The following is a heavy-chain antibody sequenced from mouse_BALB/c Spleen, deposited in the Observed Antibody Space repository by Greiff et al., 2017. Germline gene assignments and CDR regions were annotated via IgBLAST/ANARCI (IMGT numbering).Heavy chain of an antibody. V-gene: IGHV5-6-3*01. CDR1: GFTFSSYG. Sequence: EVQRVESGGGLVQPGGSLKLSCAASGFTFSSYGMSWVRQTPDKRLELVATINSNGGSTYYPDSVKGRFTISRDNAKNTLYLQMSSLKSEDTAMYYCARNYDYDPMDYWGQGTSVTVSS. CDR3: ARNYDYDPMDY. CDR2: INSNGGST. J-gene: IGHJ4*01. D-gene: IGHD2-4*01.